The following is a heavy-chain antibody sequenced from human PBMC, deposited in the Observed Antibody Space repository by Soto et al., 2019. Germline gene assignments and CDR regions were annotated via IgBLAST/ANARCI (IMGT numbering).Heavy chain of an antibody. J-gene: IGHJ6*02. Sequence: ASVKVSCKASGYTFTSYYMHWVRQAPGQGLEWMGIINPSGGSTSYAQKFQGRVTMTRDTSTSTVYMELSSLSSEDTAVYYCARVADTAMVTGYYYYGMGVWGQGTTVTVSS. D-gene: IGHD5-18*01. CDR2: INPSGGST. V-gene: IGHV1-46*01. CDR1: GYTFTSYY. CDR3: ARVADTAMVTGYYYYGMGV.